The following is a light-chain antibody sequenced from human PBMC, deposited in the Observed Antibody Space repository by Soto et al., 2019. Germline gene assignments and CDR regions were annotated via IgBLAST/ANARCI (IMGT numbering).Light chain of an antibody. Sequence: QSVLTQPASVSGSPGQSITISCTGTSSDIGNYDFVSWYQQVPGTAPKAMIYEVSSRPSGVSNRFSGSKSGNTASLTISGLQGEGEAYYYCSSDKTRTSFFLFGGGTKLTVL. CDR2: EVS. J-gene: IGLJ2*01. V-gene: IGLV2-14*01. CDR1: SSDIGNYDF. CDR3: SSDKTRTSFFL.